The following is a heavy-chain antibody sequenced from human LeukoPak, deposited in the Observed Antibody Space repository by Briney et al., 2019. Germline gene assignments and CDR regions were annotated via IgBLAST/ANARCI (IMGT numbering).Heavy chain of an antibody. Sequence: GGSLRLSCAASGFTFSSYAMSWVRQAPGKGLEWVSAISGSGGSTYYADSVKGRFTISRDNAKNSLYLQMNSLRAEDTAVYYCARDKDGYNKFDYWGQGTLATVSS. V-gene: IGHV3-23*01. J-gene: IGHJ4*02. D-gene: IGHD5-24*01. CDR3: ARDKDGYNKFDY. CDR2: ISGSGGST. CDR1: GFTFSSYA.